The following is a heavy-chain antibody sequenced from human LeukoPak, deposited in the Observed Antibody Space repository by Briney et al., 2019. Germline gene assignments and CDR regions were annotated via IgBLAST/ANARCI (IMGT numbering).Heavy chain of an antibody. CDR3: ARRGYDSSGNFDY. V-gene: IGHV5-51*01. CDR1: GYSFTSNW. Sequence: GESLKISCKGSGYSFTSNWIGWVRQMPGKGLKWMGIIYPGDSDARYSPSFQGQVTISADKSISTAYLQWSSLKASDTAMYYCARRGYDSSGNFDYWGQGTLVTVSS. D-gene: IGHD3-22*01. J-gene: IGHJ4*02. CDR2: IYPGDSDA.